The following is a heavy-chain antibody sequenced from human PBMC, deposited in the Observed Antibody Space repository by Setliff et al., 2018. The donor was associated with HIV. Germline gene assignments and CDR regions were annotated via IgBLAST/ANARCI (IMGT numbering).Heavy chain of an antibody. CDR2: IYESGST. CDR3: ARHSITLVVGVPERDDAFDI. CDR1: GGSISTSSYY. Sequence: LSLTCTVPGGSISTSSYYWGWIRQPPGKGLEWIGSIYESGSTYYNPSLKSRVSISVDTSKNQFSLKLSSVTAADTAVYYCARHSITLVVGVPERDDAFDIWGQGTMVTVSS. J-gene: IGHJ3*02. V-gene: IGHV4-39*01. D-gene: IGHD3-22*01.